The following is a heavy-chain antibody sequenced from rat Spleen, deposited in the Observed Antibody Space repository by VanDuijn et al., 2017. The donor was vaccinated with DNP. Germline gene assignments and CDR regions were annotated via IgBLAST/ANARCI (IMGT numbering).Heavy chain of an antibody. CDR3: TSNPHIRTAAPFDY. D-gene: IGHD3-8*01. CDR2: ITITGVST. V-gene: IGHV5-31*01. Sequence: EVQLVESGGGPVQPGRSLKFSCVASGFIFSNTWMTWIRQAPGKGLEWVASITITGVSTYNSDSVKGRFNLSRDNAKSTLYLQVNSLRSEDTDTYYCTSNPHIRTAAPFDYWGQGVVVTVSS. J-gene: IGHJ2*01. CDR1: GFIFSNTW.